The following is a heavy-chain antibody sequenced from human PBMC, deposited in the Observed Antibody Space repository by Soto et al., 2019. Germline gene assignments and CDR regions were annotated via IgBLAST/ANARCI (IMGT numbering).Heavy chain of an antibody. CDR2: IYFNGNT. V-gene: IGHV4-59*01. D-gene: IGHD2-21*02. Sequence: SETLSLTCTVSAASFSKYYWSWIRQPPGKGLEWIGYIYFNGNTNYNPSLKRRVTISIDTSKKQISLNLTSVTDADTAVYYCTRDGDGRMTTNPYYYYGMDVWGPGITVTVSS. CDR3: TRDGDGRMTTNPYYYYGMDV. J-gene: IGHJ6*02. CDR1: AASFSKYY.